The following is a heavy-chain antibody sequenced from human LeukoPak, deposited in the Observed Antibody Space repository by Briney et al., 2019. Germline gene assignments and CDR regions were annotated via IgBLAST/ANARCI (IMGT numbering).Heavy chain of an antibody. CDR3: AREIIAAAGDFGY. D-gene: IGHD6-13*01. CDR1: GFTFSSYG. Sequence: GGSLRLSCAASGFTFSSYGMHWVRQAPGKGLEWVAFIRYDGSNKYYADSVKGRFTISRDNAKNSLYLQMNSLRAEDTAVYYCAREIIAAAGDFGYWGQGTLVTVSS. J-gene: IGHJ4*02. CDR2: IRYDGSNK. V-gene: IGHV3-30*02.